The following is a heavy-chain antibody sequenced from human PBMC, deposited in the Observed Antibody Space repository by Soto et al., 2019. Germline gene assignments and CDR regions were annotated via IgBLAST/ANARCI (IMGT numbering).Heavy chain of an antibody. Sequence: SETLSLTCAVSGYSISSGYYWGWIRQPPGKGLEWIGSIYHSGSTYYNPSLKSRVTISVDTSKNQFSLKLSSVTAADTAMYYCARRTRFLAYWGQGIVVTVSS. CDR3: ARRTRFLAY. V-gene: IGHV4-38-2*01. CDR1: GYSISSGYY. D-gene: IGHD3-10*01. CDR2: IYHSGST. J-gene: IGHJ4*02.